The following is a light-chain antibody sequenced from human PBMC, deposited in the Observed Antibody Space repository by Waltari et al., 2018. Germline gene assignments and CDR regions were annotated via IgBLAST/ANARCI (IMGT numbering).Light chain of an antibody. V-gene: IGKV4-1*01. Sequence: DIVMTQSPDSLAVSLGEMATINCKSSQSVLYRSNKNNYLAWYQQKPGRPPKLLVYWASTRESGVPDRFSGSGSGTDFTLTISSLQAEDVAVYYCQQYYNIPSTFGQGTKVEIK. CDR3: QQYYNIPST. J-gene: IGKJ1*01. CDR2: WAS. CDR1: QSVLYRSNKNNY.